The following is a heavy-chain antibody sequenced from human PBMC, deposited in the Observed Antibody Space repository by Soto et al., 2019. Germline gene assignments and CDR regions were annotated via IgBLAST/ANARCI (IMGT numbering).Heavy chain of an antibody. CDR3: AKIPKTGTYDY. CDR2: ISGSGGST. D-gene: IGHD1-1*01. J-gene: IGHJ4*02. CDR1: GFSFSSYA. V-gene: IGHV3-23*01. Sequence: GSLRLSCAASGFSFSSYAMTWVRQAPGKGLEWVSGISGSGGSTYYADSVKGRCTISRDNSRNTLYLQMNSLRAEDTAVYYCAKIPKTGTYDYWGQGTLVTVSS.